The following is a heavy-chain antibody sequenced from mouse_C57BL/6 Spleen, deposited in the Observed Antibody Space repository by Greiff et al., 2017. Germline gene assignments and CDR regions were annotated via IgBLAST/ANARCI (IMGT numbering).Heavy chain of an antibody. D-gene: IGHD4-1*01. CDR2: INPNNGGT. J-gene: IGHJ3*01. V-gene: IGHV1-22*01. CDR1: GYTFTDYN. CDR3: ARRTAWERFAY. Sequence: VHVKQSGPELVKPGASVKMSCKASGYTFTDYNMHWVKQSHGKSLEWIGYINPNNGGTSYNQKFKGKATLTVNKSSSTAYMELRSLTSEDSAVYYCARRTAWERFAYWGQGTLVTVSA.